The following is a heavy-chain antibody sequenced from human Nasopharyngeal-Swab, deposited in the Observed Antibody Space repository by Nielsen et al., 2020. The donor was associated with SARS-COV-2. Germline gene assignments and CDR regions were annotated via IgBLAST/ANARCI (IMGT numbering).Heavy chain of an antibody. V-gene: IGHV4-59*01. CDR2: IHYTGST. CDR1: GGSISSYY. D-gene: IGHD3-22*01. CDR3: AIYDSSGYFFDY. J-gene: IGHJ4*02. Sequence: GSLRLSCTVSGGSISSYYWSWVRQPPGKGLEWIGYIHYTGSTNYNPSLKSRVTISVDTSKNQFSLKLTSVTAADTAIYFCAIYDSSGYFFDYWGQGTLVTVSS.